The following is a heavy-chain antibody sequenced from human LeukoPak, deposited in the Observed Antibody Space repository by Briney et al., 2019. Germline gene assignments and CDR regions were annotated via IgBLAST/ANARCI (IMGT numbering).Heavy chain of an antibody. CDR1: GYTFTSYY. D-gene: IGHD6-19*01. CDR2: INPSGGST. CDR3: ARDQVVAVAGTADY. V-gene: IGHV1-46*01. Sequence: ASVKVSCKASGYTFTSYYIHWVRQAPGQGLEWVGIINPSGGSTNYAQKFQGRVTMTRDTSTTTVYMELSGLRSDDTAVYYCARDQVVAVAGTADYWGQGTLVTVSS. J-gene: IGHJ4*02.